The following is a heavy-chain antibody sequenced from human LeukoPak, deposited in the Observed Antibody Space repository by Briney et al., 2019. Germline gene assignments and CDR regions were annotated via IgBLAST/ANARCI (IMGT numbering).Heavy chain of an antibody. Sequence: GGSLRLSCAASGFTFSSYAMSWVRQAPGKGLEWVANIKEDGSEKYCVNSVKGRFTISRDNAKNSLYLQMNSLKVEDTAVYYCARDRYLSAAWGQGTLVTVSS. V-gene: IGHV3-7*01. CDR2: IKEDGSEK. J-gene: IGHJ4*02. D-gene: IGHD3-9*01. CDR1: GFTFSSYA. CDR3: ARDRYLSAA.